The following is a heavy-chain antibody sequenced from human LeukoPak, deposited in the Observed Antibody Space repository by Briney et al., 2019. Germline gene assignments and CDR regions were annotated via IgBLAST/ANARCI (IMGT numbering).Heavy chain of an antibody. D-gene: IGHD3-22*01. Sequence: SETLSLTCTVSGGSISSYYWSWIRQPPGKGLEWIGYIYYSGSTNYNPSLKSRVTISVDTSKNQFSLKLSSVTAADTAVYYCARYVDYYDSSGIPEGFDPWGQGTLVTVAS. CDR3: ARYVDYYDSSGIPEGFDP. CDR1: GGSISSYY. V-gene: IGHV4-59*01. CDR2: IYYSGST. J-gene: IGHJ5*02.